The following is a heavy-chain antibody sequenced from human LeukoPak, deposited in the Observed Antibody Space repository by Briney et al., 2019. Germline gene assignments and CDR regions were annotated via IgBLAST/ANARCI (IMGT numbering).Heavy chain of an antibody. CDR1: GYTFASYG. Sequence: ASVKVSCKASGYTFASYGISWVRQAPGQGFEWMGWISAYNGNTNYAQKFQGRVTTTTETSTSTAYMEVRSLRSDDTAVYYCARRADGVLNPLFDYWGQGTLVTVSS. V-gene: IGHV1-18*04. D-gene: IGHD1-14*01. CDR2: ISAYNGNT. J-gene: IGHJ4*02. CDR3: ARRADGVLNPLFDY.